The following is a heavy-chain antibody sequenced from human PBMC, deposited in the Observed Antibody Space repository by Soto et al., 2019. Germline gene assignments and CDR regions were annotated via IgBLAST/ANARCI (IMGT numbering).Heavy chain of an antibody. CDR1: GFSLTTGGVS. D-gene: IGHD6-19*01. CDR3: SYNEGEVVAGVPLGTTRFST. CDR2: LYWYADQ. V-gene: IGHV2-5*01. J-gene: IGHJ5*02. Sequence: QITLKDSGPTVVKPTQPLTLTCTFSGFSLTTGGVSVGWIRQPPGKALEWLAVLYWYADQRYSPSLGSRLAITRDPSRNQVVLTFTTKYPGAQGTYFCSYNEGEVVAGVPLGTTRFSTWGPGALVTVSS.